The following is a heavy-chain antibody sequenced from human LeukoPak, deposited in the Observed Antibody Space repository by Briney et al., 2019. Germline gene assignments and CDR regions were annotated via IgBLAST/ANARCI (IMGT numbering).Heavy chain of an antibody. Sequence: GASVKVSCKASGYTFTSYAMNWVRQAPGQGLEWMGWINTNTGSPTYAQGFTGRFVFSLDTSVSTAYLQISSLKAEDTAVYYCARAVVVVAATGYYYYGMVVWGQGTTVTVSS. V-gene: IGHV7-4-1*02. CDR3: ARAVVVVAATGYYYYGMVV. D-gene: IGHD2-15*01. J-gene: IGHJ6*02. CDR2: INTNTGSP. CDR1: GYTFTSYA.